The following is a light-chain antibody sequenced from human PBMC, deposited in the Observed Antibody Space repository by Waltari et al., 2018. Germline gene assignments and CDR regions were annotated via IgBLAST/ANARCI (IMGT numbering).Light chain of an antibody. Sequence: QSALTQPASVSGSPGQSITISCTGTSSDVGNYNYVSWYQQHPGKAPKRMIYEVSNRPTGVSNRFSASKAGNAACLTIGGLQAEDEADYYCSSYTSRSMWVFGGGTKLTVL. CDR1: SSDVGNYNY. V-gene: IGLV2-14*01. CDR3: SSYTSRSMWV. J-gene: IGLJ3*02. CDR2: EVS.